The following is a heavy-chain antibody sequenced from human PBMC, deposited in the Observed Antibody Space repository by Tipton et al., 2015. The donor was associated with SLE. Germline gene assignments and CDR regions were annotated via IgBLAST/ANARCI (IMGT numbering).Heavy chain of an antibody. J-gene: IGHJ5*02. CDR1: GVSISSGDSY. Sequence: TLSLTCTVSGVSISSGDSYWSWIRQHPGKGLEWIGYIYYSGSTYYNPSLKSRVTISVDTSKNQFSLKLSSVTAADTAVYYCARDWCSSTSCYGWFDPWGQGTLVTVSS. D-gene: IGHD2-2*01. CDR3: ARDWCSSTSCYGWFDP. CDR2: IYYSGST. V-gene: IGHV4-31*03.